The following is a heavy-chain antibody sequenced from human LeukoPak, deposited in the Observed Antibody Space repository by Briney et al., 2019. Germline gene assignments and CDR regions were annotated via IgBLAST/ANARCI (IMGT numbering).Heavy chain of an antibody. J-gene: IGHJ4*02. D-gene: IGHD3-3*01. CDR1: GFTFSSYS. CDR3: AKGHLFYFWNGQTPFDY. V-gene: IGHV3-48*01. Sequence: GGSLRLSCAASGFTFSSYSMNWVRQAPGKGLEWVSYISSSSSTIYYADSVRGRFTISRDNSENTVYLQMNSLRAEDTAVYYCAKGHLFYFWNGQTPFDYWGQGTLVTVSS. CDR2: ISSSSSTI.